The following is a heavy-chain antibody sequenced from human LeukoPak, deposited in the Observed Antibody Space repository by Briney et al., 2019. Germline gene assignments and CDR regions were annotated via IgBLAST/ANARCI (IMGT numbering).Heavy chain of an antibody. CDR3: ARRLPFDY. V-gene: IGHV3-48*01. J-gene: IGHJ4*02. CDR2: ISSSSSKI. D-gene: IGHD2-15*01. CDR1: GFTFSDYS. Sequence: GGSLRLSCAASGFTFSDYSMSWVRQAPGKGLEWVSYISSSSSKIYYADSVKGRFTISRDNAKKSLYLQMNSLRAEDTAVYHCARRLPFDYWGQGSLVTVSS.